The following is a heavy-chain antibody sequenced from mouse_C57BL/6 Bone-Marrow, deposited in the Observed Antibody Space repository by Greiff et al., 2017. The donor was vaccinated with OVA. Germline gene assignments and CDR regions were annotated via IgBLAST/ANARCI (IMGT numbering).Heavy chain of an antibody. V-gene: IGHV1-54*01. Sequence: QVQLQQSGAELVRPGTSVKVSCKASGYAFTNYLIEWVKQRPGQGLEWIGVINPGSGGTNYNEKFKGKATLTADKSSSTAYMQLSSLTSEDSAVYFCARKGWVRGAMDYWGQGTSVTVSS. CDR1: GYAFTNYL. CDR2: INPGSGGT. J-gene: IGHJ4*01. D-gene: IGHD2-2*01. CDR3: ARKGWVRGAMDY.